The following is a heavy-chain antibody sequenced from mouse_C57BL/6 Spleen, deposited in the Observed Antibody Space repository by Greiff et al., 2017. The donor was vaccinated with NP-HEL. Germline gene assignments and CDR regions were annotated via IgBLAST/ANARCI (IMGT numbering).Heavy chain of an antibody. CDR1: GYTFTSYW. D-gene: IGHD1-1*01. CDR3: AIYYYGSSDYAMDY. V-gene: IGHV1-69*01. CDR2: IDPSDSYT. Sequence: QVQLQQSGAELVMPGASVKLSCKASGYTFTSYWMHWVKQRPGQGLEWIGEIDPSDSYTKYNQKFKGKSTLTVDNSSSTAYMQLSSLTSEDSAVYYWAIYYYGSSDYAMDYWGQGTSVTVSS. J-gene: IGHJ4*01.